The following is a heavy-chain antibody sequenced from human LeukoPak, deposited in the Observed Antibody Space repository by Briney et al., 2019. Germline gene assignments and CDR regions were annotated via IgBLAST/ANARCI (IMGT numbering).Heavy chain of an antibody. D-gene: IGHD3-3*01. CDR2: ISGSGGST. CDR3: AKALRFLEWFGY. Sequence: GGSLRLSCAASGFTFSSYAMSWVRQVPGKGLEWVSAISGSGGSTYYADSVKGRFTISRDNSKNTLYLQMNSLRAEDTAVYYCAKALRFLEWFGYWGQGTLVTVSS. CDR1: GFTFSSYA. V-gene: IGHV3-23*01. J-gene: IGHJ4*02.